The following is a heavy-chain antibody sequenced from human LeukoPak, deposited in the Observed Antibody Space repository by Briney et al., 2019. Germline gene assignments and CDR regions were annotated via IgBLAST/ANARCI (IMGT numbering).Heavy chain of an antibody. J-gene: IGHJ4*02. CDR2: IHHSGTA. Sequence: PSGTLSLTCAVSGGLISWWSWVRLPPGKGLEWIGEIHHSGTANYNPSLKSRVTMSIDKSINQFSLKLTSVTAADTAVYYCARHIGITGLRGFDYWDQGTLVTVSS. CDR3: ARHIGITGLRGFDY. CDR1: GGLISW. V-gene: IGHV4-4*02. D-gene: IGHD1-14*01.